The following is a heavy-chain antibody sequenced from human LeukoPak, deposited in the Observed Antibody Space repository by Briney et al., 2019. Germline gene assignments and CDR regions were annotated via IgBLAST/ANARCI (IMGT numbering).Heavy chain of an antibody. CDR3: ASVWGIPSEAFAY. V-gene: IGHV1-69*13. CDR1: GDTVSSDG. CDR2: IIPAFGSV. D-gene: IGHD3-16*01. J-gene: IGHJ4*02. Sequence: ASVKVSCKASGDTVSSDGLNWVRQAPGQGLGWMGGIIPAFGSVVYSQRFQGRVTITADESTSTAYMEMNSLTSDDAAMYYCASVWGIPSEAFAYWGQGTPVTVSS.